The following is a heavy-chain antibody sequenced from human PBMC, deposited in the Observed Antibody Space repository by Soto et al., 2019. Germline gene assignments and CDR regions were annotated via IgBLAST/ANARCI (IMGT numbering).Heavy chain of an antibody. J-gene: IGHJ6*02. CDR1: GFTFSSYG. V-gene: IGHV3-30*18. CDR2: ISYDGSNK. CDR3: AKDPQLLWFGESTYYYYYGMDV. D-gene: IGHD3-10*01. Sequence: GGSLRLSCAASGFTFSSYGMHWVRQAPGKGLEWVAVISYDGSNKYYADSVKGRFTISRDNSKNTLYLQMNSLRAEDTAVYYCAKDPQLLWFGESTYYYYYGMDVWGQGTTVTVSS.